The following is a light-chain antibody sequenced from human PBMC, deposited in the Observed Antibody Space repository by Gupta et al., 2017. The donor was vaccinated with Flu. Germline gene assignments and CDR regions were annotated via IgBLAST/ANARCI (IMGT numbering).Light chain of an antibody. V-gene: IGLV2-23*01. CDR1: SSDVGSYNL. J-gene: IGLJ1*01. CDR3: CSYAGSSFYV. Sequence: QSALTQPASVSGSPGQSITISCTGTSSDVGSYNLVSWYQQHPGKAPKLMIYEGSKRPSGVSNRFSGSKSGNTASLTISGLQAEDDADYYCCSYAGSSFYVFGTGTKVTVL. CDR2: EGS.